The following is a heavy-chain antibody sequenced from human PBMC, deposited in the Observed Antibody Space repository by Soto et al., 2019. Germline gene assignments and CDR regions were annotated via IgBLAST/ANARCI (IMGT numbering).Heavy chain of an antibody. J-gene: IGHJ4*02. V-gene: IGHV4-59*01. D-gene: IGHD6-19*01. Sequence: PSETLSLTCTVSSGSMRGYYWNWIRQPPGKGLEWIANIYHGGSTIYNPALSGRVTISLDTSKNLFSLKLNSVTAADTAVYYCAGGAGWISDYWGQGTLVTSPQ. CDR1: SGSMRGYY. CDR3: AGGAGWISDY. CDR2: IYHGGST.